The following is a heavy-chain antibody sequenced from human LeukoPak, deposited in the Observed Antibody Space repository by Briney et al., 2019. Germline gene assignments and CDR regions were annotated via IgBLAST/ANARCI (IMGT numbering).Heavy chain of an antibody. J-gene: IGHJ4*02. Sequence: GASVKASCKTSGYTFRSYAISWVRQAPGQGLERMGWINVYNGYTNYARNFQGRVTMTTDTSTSTAYMEVRSLRSDDTAVYYCARVECSSTTCYDDYWGQGTLVIVSS. D-gene: IGHD2-2*01. CDR3: ARVECSSTTCYDDY. CDR2: INVYNGYT. V-gene: IGHV1-18*01. CDR1: GYTFRSYA.